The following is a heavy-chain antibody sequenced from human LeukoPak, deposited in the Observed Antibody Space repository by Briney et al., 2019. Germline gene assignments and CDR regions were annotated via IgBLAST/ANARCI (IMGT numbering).Heavy chain of an antibody. CDR3: AKDEYGVATPSGAYFDY. D-gene: IGHD5-12*01. Sequence: PGGSLRLSCAASGFTFSSYAMSWVRQAPGKGLEWVSAISGSGGSTYYADSVKGRFTISRDNSKNTLYLQMNSLRAEDTAVYYCAKDEYGVATPSGAYFDYWGQGTLVTVSS. J-gene: IGHJ4*02. CDR1: GFTFSSYA. CDR2: ISGSGGST. V-gene: IGHV3-23*01.